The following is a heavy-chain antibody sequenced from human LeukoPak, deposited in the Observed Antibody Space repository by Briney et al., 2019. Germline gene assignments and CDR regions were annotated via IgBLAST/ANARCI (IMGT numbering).Heavy chain of an antibody. Sequence: SETLSLTCTVSGGSISSSSYYWGWIRQPPGKGLEWIGSIYYSGSTNYNPSLKSRVTISVDTSKNQFSLKLSSVTAADTAVYYCARGGRGYSSGWYLSLWGQGTLVTVSS. J-gene: IGHJ4*02. D-gene: IGHD6-19*01. CDR1: GGSISSSSYY. CDR3: ARGGRGYSSGWYLSL. CDR2: IYYSGST. V-gene: IGHV4-39*07.